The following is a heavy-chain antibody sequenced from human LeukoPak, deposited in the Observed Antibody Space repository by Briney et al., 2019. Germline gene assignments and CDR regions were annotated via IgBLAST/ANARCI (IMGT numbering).Heavy chain of an antibody. V-gene: IGHV3-30*02. Sequence: QPGGSLRLSCAASGFTFSSYGMHWVRQAPGKGLEWVAFIRYDGSNKYYADSVKGRFTISRDNSKNTLYLQMNSLRAEDTAVYYCAKGVKNRTLQKSSSWYYFDYWGQGTLVTVSS. D-gene: IGHD6-13*01. CDR1: GFTFSSYG. CDR2: IRYDGSNK. J-gene: IGHJ4*02. CDR3: AKGVKNRTLQKSSSWYYFDY.